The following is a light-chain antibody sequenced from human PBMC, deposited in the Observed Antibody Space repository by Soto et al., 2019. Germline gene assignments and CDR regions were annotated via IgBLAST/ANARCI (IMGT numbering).Light chain of an antibody. Sequence: QSVLTQPPSVSGAPGQRVTISCTGSSSNIGAGYDVHWYQQLPGRAPKLLIYANNNRPSGVPDRFSGSRSGTSASLAITGLQAEDEADYFCQSYDSSLSGFYVFGTGTKLTVL. CDR3: QSYDSSLSGFYV. V-gene: IGLV1-40*01. CDR2: ANN. CDR1: SSNIGAGYD. J-gene: IGLJ1*01.